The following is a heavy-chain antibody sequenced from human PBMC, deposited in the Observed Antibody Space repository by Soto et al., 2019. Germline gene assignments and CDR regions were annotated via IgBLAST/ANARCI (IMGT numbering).Heavy chain of an antibody. D-gene: IGHD6-13*01. V-gene: IGHV1-2*02. Sequence: QVQLVQSGAEVKKPGASGKFSCKASGYTLTGYYMHWVRQALGQGLEWMGWINPNSGGTNYAQKFQGRVTMTRDTSISTAYMELSRLRSDDTAVYYCARKDRISWYYFDYWGQGTLVTVSS. CDR1: GYTLTGYY. J-gene: IGHJ4*02. CDR3: ARKDRISWYYFDY. CDR2: INPNSGGT.